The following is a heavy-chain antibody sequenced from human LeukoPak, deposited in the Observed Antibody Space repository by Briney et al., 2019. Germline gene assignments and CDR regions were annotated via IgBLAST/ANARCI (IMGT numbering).Heavy chain of an antibody. D-gene: IGHD2-15*01. J-gene: IGHJ5*02. Sequence: SETLSLTCSVSSGSVRSNYYSWAWIRQVPGKGLEWVGGLDDSGNTYYNPSLKSRLTMSVDTSKNHFSLNLKSVAAADTSVYYCARRLRIGAAEWFDPWGQGIMVTVSS. CDR2: LDDSGNT. V-gene: IGHV4-39*02. CDR1: SGSVRSNYYS. CDR3: ARRLRIGAAEWFDP.